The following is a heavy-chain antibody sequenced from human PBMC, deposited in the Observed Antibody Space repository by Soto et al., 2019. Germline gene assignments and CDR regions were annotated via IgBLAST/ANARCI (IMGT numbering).Heavy chain of an antibody. CDR2: IYWNDDK. D-gene: IGHD1-1*01. V-gene: IGHV2-5*01. CDR1: GFSLTTSGVT. CDR3: AHSSGRKGAFDY. Sequence: QITLKESGPTLVKPTQTLTLTCTFSGFSLTTSGVTVGWLRQPPGKALEWLALIYWNDDKRYSPYLTSRLTITKDTSKNQVVLTMTNMDPVDTGTYYCAHSSGRKGAFDYWGQGTLVTVSS. J-gene: IGHJ4*02.